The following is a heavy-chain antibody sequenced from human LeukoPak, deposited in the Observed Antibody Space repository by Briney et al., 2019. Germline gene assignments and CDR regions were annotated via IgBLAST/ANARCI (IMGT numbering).Heavy chain of an antibody. CDR3: ARGGSRSVGSVVVPAAIRY. V-gene: IGHV1-8*03. CDR1: GYTFTSYD. D-gene: IGHD2-2*02. CDR2: MNPNSGNT. Sequence: ASVKVSCKASGYTFTSYDINWVRQATGQGLEWMGWMNPNSGNTGYAQKFQGRVTITRNTSISTAYMALSSLRSEDTAVYYCARGGSRSVGSVVVPAAIRYWGQGTLVTVSS. J-gene: IGHJ4*02.